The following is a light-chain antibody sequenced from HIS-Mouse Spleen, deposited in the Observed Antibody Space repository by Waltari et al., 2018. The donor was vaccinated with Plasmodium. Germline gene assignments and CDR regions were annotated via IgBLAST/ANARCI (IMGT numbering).Light chain of an antibody. Sequence: SYELTQPPSVSVSPGQTARITCSGDACPKKYAYSYQQKSGQAPLLVIYEDSKRPSGIPERFSGSSSGTMATLTISGAQVEDEADYYCYSTDSSGNHRVFGGGTKLTVL. CDR3: YSTDSSGNHRV. CDR1: ACPKKY. V-gene: IGLV3-10*01. CDR2: EDS. J-gene: IGLJ3*02.